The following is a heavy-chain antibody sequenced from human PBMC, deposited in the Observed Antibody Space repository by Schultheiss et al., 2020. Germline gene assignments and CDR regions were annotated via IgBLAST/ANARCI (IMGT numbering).Heavy chain of an antibody. Sequence: GGSLRLSCAASGFVFSNYWMHWVRQAPGKGLVWVSGISNSGSGGSTYYADSVKGRFTISRDNAKKSLYLQMNSLRAEDTAVYYCVKSGVGWSGDYWGQGTLVTVSS. CDR1: GFVFSNYW. CDR2: ISNSGSGGST. D-gene: IGHD7-27*01. V-gene: IGHV3-74*01. J-gene: IGHJ4*02. CDR3: VKSGVGWSGDY.